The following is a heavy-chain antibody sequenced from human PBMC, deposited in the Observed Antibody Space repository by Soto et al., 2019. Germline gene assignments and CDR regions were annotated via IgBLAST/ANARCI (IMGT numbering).Heavy chain of an antibody. CDR3: ARGSTDSYPGSRIFDF. V-gene: IGHV3-23*01. CDR2: ITDTGGDA. CDR1: GLTFGSRA. D-gene: IGHD3-10*01. J-gene: IGHJ4*02. Sequence: GASGLTFGSRAMSWVRQAPGEGLQWVSTITDTGGDAKYADSVRGRFVISRDNSKKTLYLQMTSLTAEDSAMYYCARGSTDSYPGSRIFDFWGRGTLVTVSS.